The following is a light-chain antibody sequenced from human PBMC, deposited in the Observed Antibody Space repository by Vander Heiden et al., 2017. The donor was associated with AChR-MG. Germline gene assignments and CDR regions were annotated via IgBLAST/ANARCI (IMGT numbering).Light chain of an antibody. CDR1: YSNIGAGYD. J-gene: IGLJ3*02. Sequence: QSELTQPPSVSGAPGQRVTISCTGTYSNIGAGYDVQWYQQLPGTAPKLLIHGNTNRPSGVPDRFSGSKSGTSASLAITGLQAEDEANYYCQSYDSSLNGHWVFGGGTKLTVL. CDR2: GNT. CDR3: QSYDSSLNGHWV. V-gene: IGLV1-40*01.